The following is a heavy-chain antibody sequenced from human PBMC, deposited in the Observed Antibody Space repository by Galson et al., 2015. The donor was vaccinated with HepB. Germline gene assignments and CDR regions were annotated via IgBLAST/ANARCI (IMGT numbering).Heavy chain of an antibody. Sequence: SLRLSCAASGFTFSSYSMNWVRQAPGKGLEWVSYISSSSSTIYYADSVKGRFTISRDNAKNSLYLQMNSLRDEDTAVYYCARDGFFSRFGERYERDYYFDYWGQGTLVTVSS. CDR1: GFTFSSYS. J-gene: IGHJ4*02. CDR2: ISSSSSTI. CDR3: ARDGFFSRFGERYERDYYFDY. V-gene: IGHV3-48*02. D-gene: IGHD3-10*01.